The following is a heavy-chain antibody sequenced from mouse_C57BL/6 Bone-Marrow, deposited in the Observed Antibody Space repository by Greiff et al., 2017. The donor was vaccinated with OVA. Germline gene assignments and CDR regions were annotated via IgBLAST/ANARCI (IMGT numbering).Heavy chain of an antibody. J-gene: IGHJ4*01. CDR2: IDPSDSYT. Sequence: VQLQQSGAELVRPGTSVKLSCKASGYTFTSYWMHWVKQRPGQGLEWIGVIDPSDSYTNYNQKFKGKATLTVDTSSSTAYMQLSSLTSEDSAVYYCARGFITTVDAMDYWGQGTSVTVSS. V-gene: IGHV1-59*01. CDR1: GYTFTSYW. CDR3: ARGFITTVDAMDY. D-gene: IGHD1-1*01.